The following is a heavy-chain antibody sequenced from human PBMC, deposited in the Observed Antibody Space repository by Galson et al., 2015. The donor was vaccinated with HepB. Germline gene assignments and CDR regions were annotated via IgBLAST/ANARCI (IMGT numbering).Heavy chain of an antibody. Sequence: SVKVSCKASGYTFTDYHIHWVRQAPGQGLEWMGWINPNSGGTSYAQKFQGRVPLTRATSISTSYMELSRLRADDTAVYYCARDDYSGIAGDWGQGTLVTVSS. CDR2: INPNSGGT. D-gene: IGHD1-26*01. J-gene: IGHJ4*02. CDR1: GYTFTDYH. V-gene: IGHV1-2*02. CDR3: ARDDYSGIAGD.